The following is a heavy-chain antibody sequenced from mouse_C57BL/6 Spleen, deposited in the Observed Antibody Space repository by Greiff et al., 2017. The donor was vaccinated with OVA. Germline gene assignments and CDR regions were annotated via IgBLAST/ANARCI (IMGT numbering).Heavy chain of an antibody. CDR1: GFNIKDDY. J-gene: IGHJ3*01. CDR3: TGWSPFAY. CDR2: IDPENGDT. Sequence: VHVKQSGAELVRPGASVKLSCTASGFNIKDDYMHWVKQRPEQGLEWIGWIDPENGDTEYASKFQGKATITADTSSNTAYLQLSSLTSEDTAVYYCTGWSPFAYWGQGTLVTVSA. D-gene: IGHD2-3*01. V-gene: IGHV14-4*01.